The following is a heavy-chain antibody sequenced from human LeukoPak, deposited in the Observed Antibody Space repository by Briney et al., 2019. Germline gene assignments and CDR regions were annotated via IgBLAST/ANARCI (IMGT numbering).Heavy chain of an antibody. J-gene: IGHJ5*02. Sequence: SGGSLRLSCAASGLTFNNAWMSWVRQAPGKGLEWISHIKSKTYGGTTEYAAPVKGIFTISRDDSESTLFLQMDSMTTEDTAVYYCTRDHFAWGQGTLVTVSS. CDR3: TRDHFA. CDR2: IKSKTYGGTT. D-gene: IGHD2/OR15-2a*01. V-gene: IGHV3-15*01. CDR1: GLTFNNAW.